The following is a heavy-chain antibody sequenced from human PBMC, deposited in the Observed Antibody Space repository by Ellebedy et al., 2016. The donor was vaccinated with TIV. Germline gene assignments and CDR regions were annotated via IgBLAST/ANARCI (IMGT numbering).Heavy chain of an antibody. J-gene: IGHJ4*02. CDR2: IGGNGFAT. CDR3: ARDRGEGRIFSFFDL. V-gene: IGHV3-23*01. Sequence: PGGSLRLSCAASGFTFRSYTMSWVRQAPGKGLEWVSAIGGNGFATVYADSVKGRFITSRDNAKKSLFLQMDSLRAEDTAVYYCARDRGEGRIFSFFDLWGQGTLVTVSS. D-gene: IGHD3-16*01. CDR1: GFTFRSYT.